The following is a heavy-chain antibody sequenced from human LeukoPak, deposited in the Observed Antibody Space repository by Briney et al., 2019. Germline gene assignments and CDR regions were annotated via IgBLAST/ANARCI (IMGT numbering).Heavy chain of an antibody. CDR3: ATSSGYPRGGYYFDY. CDR1: GYTFTSYA. D-gene: IGHD3-22*01. Sequence: VASVKVSCKASGYTFTSYAMHWVRQAPGQRLEWMGWINAGNGNTKYSQKFQGRVTITRDTSASTAYMELSSLRSEDTAVYYCATSSGYPRGGYYFDYWGQGTLVTVSS. J-gene: IGHJ4*02. CDR2: INAGNGNT. V-gene: IGHV1-3*01.